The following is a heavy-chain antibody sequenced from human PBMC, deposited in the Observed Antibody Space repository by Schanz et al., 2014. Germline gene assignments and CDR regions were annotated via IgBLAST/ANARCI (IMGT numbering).Heavy chain of an antibody. Sequence: QVQLVQSGTQVKKPGASVKVSCKASGYTLSAYSLHWVRQAPGQGLEWMGWIRPDNGHTTYSQKVRDRVIFTTDTSANTAYMELRSLRSDDTAHYYCVRVPSRDVSFDLWGRGTLVTVSS. CDR2: IRPDNGHT. CDR3: VRVPSRDVSFDL. D-gene: IGHD3-16*01. CDR1: GYTLSAYS. J-gene: IGHJ2*01. V-gene: IGHV1-18*01.